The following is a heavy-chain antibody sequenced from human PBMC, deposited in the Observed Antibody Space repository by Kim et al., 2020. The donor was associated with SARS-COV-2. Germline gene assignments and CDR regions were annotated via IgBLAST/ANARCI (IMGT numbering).Heavy chain of an antibody. CDR2: IKSKTDGGTT. Sequence: GGSLRLSCAASGFTFSNAWMSWVRQAPGKGLEWVGRIKSKTDGGTTDYAAPVKGRFTISRDDSKNTLYLQMNSLKTEDTAVYYCTTPHPLRYFDSYYYGMDVWGQGTTVTVSS. CDR3: TTPHPLRYFDSYYYGMDV. V-gene: IGHV3-15*01. D-gene: IGHD3-9*01. J-gene: IGHJ6*02. CDR1: GFTFSNAW.